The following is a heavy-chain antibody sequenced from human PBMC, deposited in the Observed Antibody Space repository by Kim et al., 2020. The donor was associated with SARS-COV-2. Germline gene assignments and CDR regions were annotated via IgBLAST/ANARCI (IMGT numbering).Heavy chain of an antibody. CDR2: IWYDGSNE. D-gene: IGHD3-10*01. V-gene: IGHV3-33*01. Sequence: GGSLRLSCAASGFTFSSFGMHWVRQAPGKGLEWVAVIWYDGSNEYYADSVKGRFTISRDNSKNTLYLQMNSLRAEDTAVYYCAREAGYYYLDYFNHWGQG. CDR3: AREAGYYYLDYFNH. CDR1: GFTFSSFG. J-gene: IGHJ1*01.